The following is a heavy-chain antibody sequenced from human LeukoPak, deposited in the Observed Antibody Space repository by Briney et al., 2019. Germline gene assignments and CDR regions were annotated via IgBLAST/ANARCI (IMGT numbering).Heavy chain of an antibody. CDR1: GGSPSSYY. CDR2: IYSSGST. CDR3: GRQGYTASHYFLDF. V-gene: IGHV4-4*07. D-gene: IGHD2-2*02. Sequence: SETLSLTCTVSGGSPSSYYWSWIRQPAGKGLEWIGRIYSSGSTDYNPSLKSRVTMSVDKSKNQFSLKVTPVTAADTAVYYCGRQGYTASHYFLDFWSQGTLVAVS. J-gene: IGHJ4*02.